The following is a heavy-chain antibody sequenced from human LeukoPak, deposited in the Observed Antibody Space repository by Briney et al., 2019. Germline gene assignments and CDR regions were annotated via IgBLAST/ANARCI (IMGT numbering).Heavy chain of an antibody. D-gene: IGHD2-8*01. CDR3: SRENGAFSPFGY. V-gene: IGHV4-4*02. Sequence: SGTLSLTCGVSGVSITSTNWWSWVRQPPGQGLEWIGEISLSGLTNYNPSLKSRVTMALDKSKNHLSLNLTSVTAADTAVYYYSRENGAFSPFGYWSQGTLVTVPS. CDR2: ISLSGLT. CDR1: GVSITSTNW. J-gene: IGHJ4*02.